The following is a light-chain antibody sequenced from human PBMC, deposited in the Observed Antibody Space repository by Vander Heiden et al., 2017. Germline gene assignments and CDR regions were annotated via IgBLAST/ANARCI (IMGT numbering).Light chain of an antibody. Sequence: EIVLTQSPGTLSLSPGERATLSCRASQSVSSSYLAWDQQKPGQAPRLLIYGASSRATGIKDRFSGSGSGTDFTLTSSRLEPDDFEGYDGQHFNTFGGGTKVEIK. J-gene: IGKJ4*01. CDR2: GAS. CDR3: QHFNT. CDR1: QSVSSSY. V-gene: IGKV3-20*01.